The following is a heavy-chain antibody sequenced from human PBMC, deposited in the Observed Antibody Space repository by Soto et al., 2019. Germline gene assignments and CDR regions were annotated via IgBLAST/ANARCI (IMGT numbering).Heavy chain of an antibody. Sequence: PSETLSLTCAVYGGSFSGYYWSWIRQPPGKGLEWIGEINHSGSTNYNPSLKSRVTISVDTSKNQFSLKLSSVTAADTAVYYRARVQYCYGYWYYGMDDWGQGPTVTVPS. CDR1: GGSFSGYY. V-gene: IGHV4-34*01. CDR2: INHSGST. CDR3: ARVQYCYGYWYYGMDD. D-gene: IGHD5-18*01. J-gene: IGHJ6*02.